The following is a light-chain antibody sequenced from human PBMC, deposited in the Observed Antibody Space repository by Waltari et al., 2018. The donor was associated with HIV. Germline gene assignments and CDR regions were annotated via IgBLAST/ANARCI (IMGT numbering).Light chain of an antibody. CDR3: VGWDASLSAYV. CDR2: KNI. J-gene: IGLJ1*01. Sequence: QSVLTQPPSASGTPGQRVTISCSGSSSNIGTDNVYWYQQLPGTTPKLLIYKNIPPPAGVPDRFAGSKSGTSAYLAISGLRSEDEADYYCVGWDASLSAYVFGAGTKVTVL. CDR1: SSNIGTDN. V-gene: IGLV1-47*01.